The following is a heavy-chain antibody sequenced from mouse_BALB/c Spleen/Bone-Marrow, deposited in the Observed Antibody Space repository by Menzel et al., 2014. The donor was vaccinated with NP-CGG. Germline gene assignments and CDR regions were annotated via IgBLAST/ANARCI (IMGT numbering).Heavy chain of an antibody. CDR2: ISSGRSTV. D-gene: IGHD1-1*01. Sequence: VQLVESGGGLVQPGGSRKLSCAASGFTFSSFGMHWVRQAPERGLEWVAYISSGRSTVYYADKVMGRFTISRDNPKDTLFLQMTSLRSEDTAMYYCARSGSSSGYFDYWGQGTTLTVSS. J-gene: IGHJ2*01. V-gene: IGHV5-17*02. CDR3: ARSGSSSGYFDY. CDR1: GFTFSSFG.